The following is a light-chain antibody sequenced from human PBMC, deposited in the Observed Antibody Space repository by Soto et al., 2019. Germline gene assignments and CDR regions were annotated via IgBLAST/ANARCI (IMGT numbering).Light chain of an antibody. Sequence: DIPLTQSPSFLSASVGDRVTITCRASQGISSSLAWFQQKPGKAPKLLIYAASTLQSRVPSRFSGSGSGTDFTLTISSLQPEDFATYYCQQLNTYPHTFGQGTKLEIK. CDR1: QGISSS. CDR3: QQLNTYPHT. V-gene: IGKV1-9*01. J-gene: IGKJ2*01. CDR2: AAS.